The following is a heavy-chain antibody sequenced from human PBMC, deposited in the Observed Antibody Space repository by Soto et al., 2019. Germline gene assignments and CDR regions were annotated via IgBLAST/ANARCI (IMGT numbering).Heavy chain of an antibody. D-gene: IGHD3-9*01. V-gene: IGHV4-30-4*01. CDR2: IYYSGST. J-gene: IGHJ3*01. CDR3: PGLYDIPGYLQVFDF. Sequence: SETLSLTCTVSGGSISSGDYYWSWVRQPPGKGLEWIGYIYYSGSTYYNPSLKSRVTISVDTSKNQFSLKLSSVTAADTAVFFFPGLYDIPGYLQVFDFWVKGTSVPVSP. CDR1: GGSISSGDYY.